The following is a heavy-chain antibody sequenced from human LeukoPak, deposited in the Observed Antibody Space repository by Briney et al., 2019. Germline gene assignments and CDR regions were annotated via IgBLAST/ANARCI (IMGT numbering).Heavy chain of an antibody. J-gene: IGHJ3*02. CDR1: GVSISSYY. CDR3: ARLFPRSRVGATPDHDAFDI. Sequence: SETLSLTCTVSGVSISSYYWSWIRQPPGKGLEWIGYIYYSGSTNYNPSLKSRVTISVDTSKNQFSLKLSSVTAADTAVYYCARLFPRSRVGATPDHDAFDIWGQGTMVTVSS. D-gene: IGHD1-26*01. V-gene: IGHV4-59*08. CDR2: IYYSGST.